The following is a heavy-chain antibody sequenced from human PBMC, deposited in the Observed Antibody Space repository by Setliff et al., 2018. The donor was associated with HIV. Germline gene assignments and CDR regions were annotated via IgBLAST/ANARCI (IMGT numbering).Heavy chain of an antibody. V-gene: IGHV3-7*01. CDR2: IRQDESEK. J-gene: IGHJ6*02. Sequence: GGCLRLSCAASGFTFSDYYMSWIRQAPGKGLEWVANIRQDESEKYYVDSVRGRFTISGDNAKSSLYLQMNSLRAEDTAVYYCARDRDHVVQEGYYDMGVWGQGTTVTVSS. D-gene: IGHD3-10*02. CDR1: GFTFSDYY. CDR3: ARDRDHVVQEGYYDMGV.